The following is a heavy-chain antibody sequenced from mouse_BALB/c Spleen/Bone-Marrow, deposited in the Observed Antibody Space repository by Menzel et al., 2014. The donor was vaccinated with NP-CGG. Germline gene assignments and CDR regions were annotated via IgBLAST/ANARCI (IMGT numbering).Heavy chain of an antibody. J-gene: IGHJ4*01. CDR3: AREGNPYAMDY. CDR2: IYPGNVNT. CDR1: GYTFTSYY. D-gene: IGHD2-1*01. V-gene: IGHV1S56*01. Sequence: QGQLKQSGPELVKPGASVRISCKASGYTFTSYYIHWVKQRPGQGLEWIGWIYPGNVNTKYNEKFKGKATLTADKSPSTAYMQLSSLTSEDSAVYFCAREGNPYAMDYWGQGTSVTVSS.